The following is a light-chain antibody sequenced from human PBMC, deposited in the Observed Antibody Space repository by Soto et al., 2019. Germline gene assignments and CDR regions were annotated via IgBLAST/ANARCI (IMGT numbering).Light chain of an antibody. V-gene: IGKV3-20*01. Sequence: EIVFTHSPGTLSLSPGERATLSCRASQSVSSSYLAWYQQKPGQAPRLLIYGTSSRATAIPDRFSGSGSGTDFTLTISRLEPEDFAVYYCQQYGSSSWTFGQGTKVDIK. J-gene: IGKJ1*01. CDR1: QSVSSSY. CDR2: GTS. CDR3: QQYGSSSWT.